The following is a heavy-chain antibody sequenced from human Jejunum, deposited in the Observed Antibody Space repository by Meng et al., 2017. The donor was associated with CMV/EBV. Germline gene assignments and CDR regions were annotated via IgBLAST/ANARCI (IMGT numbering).Heavy chain of an antibody. Sequence: TSGFTFSGHWMHWVRQAPGKGLEWVSIIYSGGTTYYADSVKGRFTISRDNSNNILYLQMNSLTPEDTAVYFCARDEYGSGSCLDYWGQGTLVTVSS. CDR2: IYSGGTT. J-gene: IGHJ4*02. D-gene: IGHD3-10*01. CDR1: GFTFSGHW. V-gene: IGHV3-66*02. CDR3: ARDEYGSGSCLDY.